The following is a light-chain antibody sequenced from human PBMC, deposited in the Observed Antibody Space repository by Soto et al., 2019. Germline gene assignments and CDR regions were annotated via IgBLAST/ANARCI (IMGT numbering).Light chain of an antibody. CDR3: QQYNSYSPLT. CDR2: DAS. Sequence: DIQMTQSHSTLSASVGDRVTITCRASQRISSWLAWYQQKPGKAPKLLIYDASSLESGVPSMFSGSGYGTEITLTISSLQPDDFATYYCQQYNSYSPLTFGHGTEVEIK. J-gene: IGKJ1*01. CDR1: QRISSW. V-gene: IGKV1-5*01.